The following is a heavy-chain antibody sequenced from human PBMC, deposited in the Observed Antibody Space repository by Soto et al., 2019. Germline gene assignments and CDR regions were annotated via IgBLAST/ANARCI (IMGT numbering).Heavy chain of an antibody. V-gene: IGHV5-51*01. CDR1: GYSFTSYW. D-gene: IGHD3-16*02. Sequence: ESLKISFKGSGYSFTSYWIGWVRQIPGKGLEWMGIIYPCDSDTRYSPSFQGQVTISADKSISTAYLQWSSLKASDTAMYYCARRRYYDYVWGSYRPAGYFDYWGQGTLVTVSS. CDR3: ARRRYYDYVWGSYRPAGYFDY. CDR2: IYPCDSDT. J-gene: IGHJ4*02.